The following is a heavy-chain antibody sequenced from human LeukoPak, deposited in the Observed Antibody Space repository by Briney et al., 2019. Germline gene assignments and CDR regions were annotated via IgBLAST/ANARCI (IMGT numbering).Heavy chain of an antibody. V-gene: IGHV4-59*01. Sequence: PSETLSLTCTVSGGSISSYYWSWIRQPPGKGLEWIGYIYYSGSTNYNPSLKSRVTISVDTSKNQFSLKLSSVTAADTAVCYCASGSGGSSAYYFDYWGQGTLVTVSS. CDR3: ASGSGGSSAYYFDY. D-gene: IGHD2-15*01. CDR1: GGSISSYY. CDR2: IYYSGST. J-gene: IGHJ4*02.